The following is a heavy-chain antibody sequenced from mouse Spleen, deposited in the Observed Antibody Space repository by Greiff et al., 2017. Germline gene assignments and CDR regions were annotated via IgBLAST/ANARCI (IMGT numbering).Heavy chain of an antibody. D-gene: IGHD1-1*01. J-gene: IGHJ3*01. Sequence: VHVKQSGTVLARPGASVKMSCKTSGYTFTSYWMHWVKQRPGQGLEWIGAIYPGNSDTSYNQKFKGKAKLTAVTSASTAYMELSSLTNEDSAVYYCTPYYYDGSYEAAWFAYWGQGTLVTVSA. CDR1: GYTFTSYW. CDR2: IYPGNSDT. CDR3: TPYYYDGSYEAAWFAY. V-gene: IGHV1-5*01.